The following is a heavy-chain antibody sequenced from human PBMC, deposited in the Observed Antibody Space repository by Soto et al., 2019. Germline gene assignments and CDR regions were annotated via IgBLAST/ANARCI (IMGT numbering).Heavy chain of an antibody. CDR3: ATSDWYNPDGYFQH. J-gene: IGHJ1*01. V-gene: IGHV3-23*01. CDR1: GFTFSSYA. Sequence: EVQLLESGGGLVQPGGSLRLSCAASGFTFSSYAMSWVRQAPGKGLEWVSGISGSGSTTYYADSVKGRFTISRDNSKNTLYLQMNSLRAEDTAVYYCATSDWYNPDGYFQHWGQGTLVTVSS. CDR2: ISGSGSTT. D-gene: IGHD6-19*01.